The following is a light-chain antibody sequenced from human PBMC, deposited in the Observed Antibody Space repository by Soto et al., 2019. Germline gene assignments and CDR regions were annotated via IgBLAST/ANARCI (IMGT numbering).Light chain of an antibody. CDR3: QQYGSSFRYT. CDR2: GAS. J-gene: IGKJ2*01. Sequence: EIVLTQSPGTLSLSPGERATLSCRASQSISSSYLTWYQQKPGQAPRLLIYGASSRATGIPDRFSGSGSGTDLTLTISRLEPEDFAVYYCQQYGSSFRYTFGQGTKLEIK. CDR1: QSISSSY. V-gene: IGKV3-20*01.